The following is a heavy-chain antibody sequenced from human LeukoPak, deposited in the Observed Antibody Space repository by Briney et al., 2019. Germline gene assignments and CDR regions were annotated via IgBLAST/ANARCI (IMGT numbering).Heavy chain of an antibody. CDR1: GFTFSDYY. CDR2: ISSSGSTI. CDR3: ANIPYYYDSSGYSY. J-gene: IGHJ4*02. V-gene: IGHV3-11*01. D-gene: IGHD3-22*01. Sequence: PGGSLRLSCAASGFTFSDYYMSWIRQAPGKGLEWASYISSSGSTIYYADSVKGRFTISRDNSKNTLYLQMNSLRAEDTAVYYCANIPYYYDSSGYSYWGQGTLVTVSS.